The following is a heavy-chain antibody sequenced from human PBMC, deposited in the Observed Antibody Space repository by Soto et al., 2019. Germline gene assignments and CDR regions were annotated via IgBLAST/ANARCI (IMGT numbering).Heavy chain of an antibody. CDR1: GYSFAGYW. J-gene: IGHJ4*02. D-gene: IGHD3-22*01. CDR2: IDPSDSQT. V-gene: IGHV5-10-1*01. CDR3: ARQIYDSDTGPNFQYYFDS. Sequence: PGESLKISCKGSGYSFAGYWITWVRQKPGKGLEWMGRIDPSDSQTYYSPSFRGHVTISATKSIATVFLQWSSLRASDTAMYYCARQIYDSDTGPNFQYYFDSWGQGTPVTVSS.